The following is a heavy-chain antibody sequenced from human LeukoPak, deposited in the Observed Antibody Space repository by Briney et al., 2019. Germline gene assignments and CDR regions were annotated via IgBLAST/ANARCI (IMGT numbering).Heavy chain of an antibody. Sequence: GGSLRLSCAASGFTFSSYGMHWVRQAPGKGLEWVAFIRYDGSNKYYADSVKGRFTISRDNSKNTLYLQMNSLRAEDTAVYYCAKDLSYYDSSGSFDYWGQGTLVTVSS. J-gene: IGHJ4*02. D-gene: IGHD3-22*01. V-gene: IGHV3-30*02. CDR3: AKDLSYYDSSGSFDY. CDR2: IRYDGSNK. CDR1: GFTFSSYG.